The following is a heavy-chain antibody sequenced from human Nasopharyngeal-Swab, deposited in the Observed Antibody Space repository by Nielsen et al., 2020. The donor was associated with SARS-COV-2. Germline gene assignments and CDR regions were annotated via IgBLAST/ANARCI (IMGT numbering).Heavy chain of an antibody. CDR2: TRNKANSYTT. J-gene: IGHJ6*02. CDR1: GFTFSDHY. V-gene: IGHV3-72*01. Sequence: GGPLRLSCAASGFTFSDHYMDWVRQAPGKGLEWVGRTRNKANSYTTEYAASVKGRFTISRDDSKNSLYLQMNSLKTEDTAVYYCARESKGYYYGMDVWGQGTTITVSS. CDR3: ARESKGYYYGMDV.